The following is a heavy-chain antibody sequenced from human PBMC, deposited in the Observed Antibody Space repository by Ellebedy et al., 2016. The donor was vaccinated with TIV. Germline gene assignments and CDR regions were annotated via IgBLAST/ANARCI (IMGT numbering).Heavy chain of an antibody. Sequence: MPSETLSLTCAVSGGSFSGYFWTWIRQSPGKGLEWIGTISYTGSTYYAPSLKSRVSISVDTLKNQFSLKLTSVTAADTAVYYCATSITMAGGMEHWGQGTLVTVSS. V-gene: IGHV4-34*01. CDR2: ISYTGST. CDR3: ATSITMAGGMEH. CDR1: GGSFSGYF. J-gene: IGHJ1*01. D-gene: IGHD6-19*01.